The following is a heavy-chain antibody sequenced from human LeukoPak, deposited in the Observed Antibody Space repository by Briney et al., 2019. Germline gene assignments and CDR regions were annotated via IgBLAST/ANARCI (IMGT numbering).Heavy chain of an antibody. CDR3: AKDISSVIRGVINYYFDY. J-gene: IGHJ4*02. CDR2: ISSSSSYI. CDR1: GFTFSSYS. V-gene: IGHV3-21*04. Sequence: PGGSLRLSCAASGFTFSSYSMNWVRQAPGKGLEWVSSISSSSSYIYYADSVKGRFTISRDNAKNSLYLQMNSLRAEDTALYYCAKDISSVIRGVINYYFDYWGQGTLVTVSS. D-gene: IGHD3-10*01.